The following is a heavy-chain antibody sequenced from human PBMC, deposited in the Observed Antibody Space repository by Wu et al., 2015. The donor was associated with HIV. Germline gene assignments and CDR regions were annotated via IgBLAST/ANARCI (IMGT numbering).Heavy chain of an antibody. CDR2: ISVYNGAR. J-gene: IGHJ4*02. V-gene: IGHV1-18*01. D-gene: IGHD2-15*01. CDR3: ARDVPVVAAGLFDY. CDR1: GYRFENYG. Sequence: QVQLVQSGAEVKKPGASVQVSCTASGYRFENYGISWVRQAPGQGLEWMGWISVYNGARKFAQKFQGRVTMTADTSTNTAYLDLRSLRSEDSAFYYCARDVPVVAAGLFDYWGQGSLVTVSS.